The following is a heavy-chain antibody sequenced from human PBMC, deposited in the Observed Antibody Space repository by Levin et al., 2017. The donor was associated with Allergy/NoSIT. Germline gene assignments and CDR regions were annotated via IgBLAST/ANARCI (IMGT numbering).Heavy chain of an antibody. CDR3: AGLSSAWYGTPLWYFDN. Sequence: SETLSLTCGVSGGSVSTSSYYWGWIRQPPGKGLEWIGSIYYNGNTYDNPSLRGRVSISVDSPKSQFSLRLTSVTASDTAVYYCAGLSSAWYGTPLWYFDNWGQGTLVTVSA. D-gene: IGHD6-19*01. V-gene: IGHV4-39*01. CDR1: GGSVSTSSYY. CDR2: IYYNGNT. J-gene: IGHJ4*02.